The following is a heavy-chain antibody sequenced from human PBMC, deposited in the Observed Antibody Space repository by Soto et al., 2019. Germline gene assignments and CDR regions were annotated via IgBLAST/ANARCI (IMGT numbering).Heavy chain of an antibody. V-gene: IGHV5-10-1*01. CDR1: GYGFTTKW. Sequence: GESLKISCQDSGYGFTTKWISWVRQMPGKGLEWVGRVDPSDSYTDYSPSFRGHVIISVDRSVSTAYLEWSSLKASDSAIYYCVRHSSNTFAARAPFDPWGQGTLVTVSS. J-gene: IGHJ5*02. CDR2: VDPSDSYT. CDR3: VRHSSNTFAARAPFDP. D-gene: IGHD6-6*01.